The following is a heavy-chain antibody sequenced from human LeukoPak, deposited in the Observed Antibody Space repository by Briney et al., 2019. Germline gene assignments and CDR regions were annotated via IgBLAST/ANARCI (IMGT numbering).Heavy chain of an antibody. V-gene: IGHV3-7*01. D-gene: IGHD2-21*02. J-gene: IGHJ6*02. CDR3: ARDYTATGAMDV. Sequence: GGSLRLSCAASGFALSAYWMNWVRQAPGKGLQWLANIKQDGTVQHYVDSVKGRFTISRDNAKNSLFLQMNSLRAEDTDIYYCARDYTATGAMDVWGQGTTVTVS. CDR2: IKQDGTVQ. CDR1: GFALSAYW.